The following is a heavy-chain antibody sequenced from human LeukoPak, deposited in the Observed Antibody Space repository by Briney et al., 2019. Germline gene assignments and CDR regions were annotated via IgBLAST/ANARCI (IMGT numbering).Heavy chain of an antibody. J-gene: IGHJ6*04. V-gene: IGHV1-46*01. CDR1: GYTLTSYY. Sequence: GASVKVSCKASGYTLTSYYMHWVRQAPGQGLEWMGIINPSGGSTSYAQKFQGRVTMTRDTSTSTVYMELSSLRSEDTAVYYCARSVEPKTRNYYYYYGMDVWGKGTTVTVSS. CDR3: ARSVEPKTRNYYYYYGMDV. CDR2: INPSGGST. D-gene: IGHD2-2*01.